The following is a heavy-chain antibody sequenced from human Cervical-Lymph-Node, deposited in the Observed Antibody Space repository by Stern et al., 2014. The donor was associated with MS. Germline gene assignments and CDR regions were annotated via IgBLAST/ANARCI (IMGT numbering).Heavy chain of an antibody. CDR3: ARDSPSWGWCFDY. CDR2: ISSSGSTI. Sequence: VHLVESGGGLVKPGGSLRLSCAASGFTFSDYYMSWIRQAPGKGLEWVSCISSSGSTIYYADSVKGRFTISRDNAKNSLYLQMNSLRAEDTAVYCCARDSPSWGWCFDYWGQGTLVTVSS. V-gene: IGHV3-11*01. J-gene: IGHJ4*02. D-gene: IGHD6-19*01. CDR1: GFTFSDYY.